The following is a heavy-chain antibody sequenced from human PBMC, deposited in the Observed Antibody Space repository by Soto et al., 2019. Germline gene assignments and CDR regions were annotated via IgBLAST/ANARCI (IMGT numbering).Heavy chain of an antibody. Sequence: QVQLVQSGAEVKKPGASVKVSCKASGYTFTNYAMHWVRQAPGQRLEWMGWINAAIGNTKYSQKFQGIVTITRDTSANTAYMELSSLRSEDTAVYYCARRNVYGSGSYSFDYWGQGTLVTVSS. CDR2: INAAIGNT. V-gene: IGHV1-3*01. CDR3: ARRNVYGSGSYSFDY. J-gene: IGHJ4*02. D-gene: IGHD3-10*01. CDR1: GYTFTNYA.